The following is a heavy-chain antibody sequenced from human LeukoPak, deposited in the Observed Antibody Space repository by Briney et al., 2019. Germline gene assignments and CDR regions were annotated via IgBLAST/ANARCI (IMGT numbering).Heavy chain of an antibody. Sequence: GGSLRLSCAASGFTFSNYWMNWVRQSPGKGLEGVATINEDGSERYYMDSMKARFTISRDNGDNSLYLQMNSLRAEDTAVYYCATASPYCSGDYCRLRFDYWGQGTLVTVSS. V-gene: IGHV3-7*03. CDR3: ATASPYCSGDYCRLRFDY. D-gene: IGHD3-22*01. J-gene: IGHJ4*02. CDR1: GFTFSNYW. CDR2: INEDGSER.